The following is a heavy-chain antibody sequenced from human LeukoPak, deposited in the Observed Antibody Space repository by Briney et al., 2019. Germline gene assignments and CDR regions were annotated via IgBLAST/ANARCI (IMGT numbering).Heavy chain of an antibody. CDR2: IIPMFGTS. Sequence: SVKVSCKASGGTFTSYVISWVRQAPGQGLEWMGGIIPMFGTSNYAQKFQGRVMISADESTSTAYMELRSLRSDDTAVYYCARPVEMATITASPPHYYYGMDVWGQGTTVTVSS. J-gene: IGHJ6*02. D-gene: IGHD5-24*01. CDR3: ARPVEMATITASPPHYYYGMDV. CDR1: GGTFTSYV. V-gene: IGHV1-69*13.